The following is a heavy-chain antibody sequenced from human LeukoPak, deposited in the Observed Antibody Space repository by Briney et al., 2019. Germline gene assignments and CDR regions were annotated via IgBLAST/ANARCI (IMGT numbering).Heavy chain of an antibody. J-gene: IGHJ6*03. CDR1: GFTFSSYG. D-gene: IGHD3-16*01. Sequence: GGSLRLSCAASGFTFSSYGMHWVRQAPGKGLEWAAVIWYDGSNKYYVDSVKGRFTISRDNSKNTLYLQMNSLRAEDTAVYYCAKEGDQFRGYLDAWGKGTTVTVSS. CDR3: AKEGDQFRGYLDA. CDR2: IWYDGSNK. V-gene: IGHV3-33*06.